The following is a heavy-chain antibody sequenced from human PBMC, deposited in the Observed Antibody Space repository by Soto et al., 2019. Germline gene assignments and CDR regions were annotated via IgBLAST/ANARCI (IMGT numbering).Heavy chain of an antibody. V-gene: IGHV3-53*05. Sequence: GGSLRLSCAASGFSVSSSHMNWVRQAPGKGLEWVSVIYSGGSTYYAVSVKGRFTISRDNSKKTLYLQMNSLRADDTAVYYCVAGQYFFDYCGQGTLVTVSS. D-gene: IGHD6-19*01. CDR1: GFSVSSSH. J-gene: IGHJ4*02. CDR2: IYSGGST. CDR3: VAGQYFFDY.